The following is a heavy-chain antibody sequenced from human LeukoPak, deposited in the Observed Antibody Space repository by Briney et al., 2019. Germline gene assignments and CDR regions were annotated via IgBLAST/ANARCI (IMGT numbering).Heavy chain of an antibody. CDR2: ITGGGDET. D-gene: IGHD6-13*01. CDR3: AKGAAAGLVDWFDP. V-gene: IGHV3-23*01. J-gene: IGHJ5*02. CDR1: GFIFSNYA. Sequence: GGSLRLSCAASGFIFSNYALMWVRQAPGKGLEWVSSITGGGDETFYADSVKGRFSLSRDNSKNMLYLQMYSLGAEDTAIYYCAKGAAAGLVDWFDPWGQGTLVTVPS.